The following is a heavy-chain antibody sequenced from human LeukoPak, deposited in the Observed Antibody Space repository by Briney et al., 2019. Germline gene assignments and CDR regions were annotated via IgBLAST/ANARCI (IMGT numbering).Heavy chain of an antibody. D-gene: IGHD6-19*01. V-gene: IGHV4-34*01. Sequence: SETLSLTCAVYGGSFSGYYWSWIRQPPGKGLEWIGEINHSGSTNYNPSLKSRATISVDTSKNQFSLKLSSVTAADTAVYYCARAESSGWRKRWAEYFQHWGQGTLVTVSS. CDR2: INHSGST. CDR3: ARAESSGWRKRWAEYFQH. CDR1: GGSFSGYY. J-gene: IGHJ1*01.